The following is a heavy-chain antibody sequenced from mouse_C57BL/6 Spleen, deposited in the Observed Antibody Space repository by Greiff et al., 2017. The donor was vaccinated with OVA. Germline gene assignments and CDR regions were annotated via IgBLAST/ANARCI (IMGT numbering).Heavy chain of an antibody. CDR1: GYTFTSYW. V-gene: IGHV1-69*01. D-gene: IGHD2-1*01. CDR3: ARRRFYPSYAMDY. J-gene: IGHJ4*01. Sequence: QVQLQQPGAELVMPGASVKLSCKASGYTFTSYWMHWVKQRPGQGPEWIGEIDPSDSYTNYNQKFKGKSTLTVDKSSSTAYMQLSSLTSEDSAVYYCARRRFYPSYAMDYWGQGTSVTVSS. CDR2: IDPSDSYT.